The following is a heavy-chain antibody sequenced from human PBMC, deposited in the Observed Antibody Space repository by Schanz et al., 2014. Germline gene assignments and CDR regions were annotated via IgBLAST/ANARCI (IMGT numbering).Heavy chain of an antibody. CDR2: IRSDNNYI. CDR1: GFPFSTYS. Sequence: EVQLVESGGGLVKPGGSLRLSCVASGFPFSTYSIHWVRQAPGKGLEWVSYIRSDNNYIYYADSVKGRFTISRDNAKNSLFLQMNSLTAEDTAVYYCVREEMGRGIRAVQIWVHWTMVTVSS. D-gene: IGHD3-10*01. V-gene: IGHV3-21*01. J-gene: IGHJ3*02. CDR3: VREEMGRGIRAVQI.